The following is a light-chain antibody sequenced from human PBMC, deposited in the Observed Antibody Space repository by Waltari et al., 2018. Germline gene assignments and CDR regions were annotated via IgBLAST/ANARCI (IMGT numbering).Light chain of an antibody. CDR3: HQYNTLPLT. CDR2: KTS. CDR1: ESVRNY. J-gene: IGKJ4*01. V-gene: IGKV1-5*03. Sequence: KLTNPPSPRSEFVGTRATITCRASESVRNYLAWYQHKPGKAPKVLVYKTSRLESGVPSRFSGSGYGTEFTLTISSLQPDDFATYYCHQYNTLPLTFGGGTKVEIK.